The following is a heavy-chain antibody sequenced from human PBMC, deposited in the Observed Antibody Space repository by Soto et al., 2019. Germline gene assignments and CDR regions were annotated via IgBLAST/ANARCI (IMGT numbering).Heavy chain of an antibody. J-gene: IGHJ6*02. CDR3: ARGIVELVLPVDYYGMDV. CDR1: GYSISSGYY. CDR2: IYHSGST. Sequence: SETLSLTCAVSGYSISSGYYWGWIRQPPGKGLEWIGSIYHSGSTYYNPSLKSRVTISVDTSKNQFSLKLSSVTAADTAVYYCARGIVELVLPVDYYGMDVWGQGTTVTVSS. D-gene: IGHD6-6*01. V-gene: IGHV4-38-2*01.